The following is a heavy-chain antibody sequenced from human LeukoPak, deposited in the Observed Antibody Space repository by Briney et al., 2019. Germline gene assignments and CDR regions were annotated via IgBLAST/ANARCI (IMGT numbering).Heavy chain of an antibody. V-gene: IGHV4-30-4*01. Sequence: SETLSLTCTVSGGSISSGDYYWSWIRQPLGKGLEWIGYIYYSGSTYYNPSLKSRVTISVDTSKNQFSLKLSSVTAADTAVYYCARGLLFRLDYWGQGTLVTVSS. CDR2: IYYSGST. CDR1: GGSISSGDYY. J-gene: IGHJ4*02. CDR3: ARGLLFRLDY. D-gene: IGHD2-21*02.